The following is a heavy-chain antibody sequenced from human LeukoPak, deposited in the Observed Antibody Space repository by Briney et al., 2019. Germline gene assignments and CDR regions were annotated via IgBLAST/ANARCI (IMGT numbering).Heavy chain of an antibody. CDR3: ARTVAGLPLDAFDI. CDR1: GFTFSISW. CDR2: ISISGSTT. V-gene: IGHV3-48*04. D-gene: IGHD6-19*01. J-gene: IGHJ3*02. Sequence: HPGGSLRLSCAASGFTFSISWMNWVRQAPGKGLEWVSFISISGSTTYYADSVKGRFTISRDNAKNSLYLQMNSLRAEDTAVYYCARTVAGLPLDAFDIWGQGTMVTVSS.